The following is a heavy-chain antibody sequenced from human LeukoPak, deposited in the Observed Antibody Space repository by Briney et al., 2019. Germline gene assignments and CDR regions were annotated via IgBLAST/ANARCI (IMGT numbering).Heavy chain of an antibody. V-gene: IGHV4-31*03. CDR1: GGSISSAGYY. CDR2: MYYSGTT. Sequence: PSETLSLTCSVSGGSISSAGYYWSWIRQHPGKGLEWIGYMYYSGTTYYNPSLKSRVTILVDTSKNQFSLKLSSVTAADTAVYHCARDAEYYYGSGSYSSGIGVWGPGTTVTVSS. J-gene: IGHJ6*02. CDR3: ARDAEYYYGSGSYSSGIGV. D-gene: IGHD3-10*01.